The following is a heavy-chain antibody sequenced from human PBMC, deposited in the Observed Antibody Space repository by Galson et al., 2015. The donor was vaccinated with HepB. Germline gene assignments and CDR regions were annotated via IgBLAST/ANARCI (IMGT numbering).Heavy chain of an antibody. Sequence: SLRLSCAGSGFTFRSYSINWVRQTPGKGLEWVSSIDSKGEYRNYADSVKGRFTISRDNAKNSVYLQMNSLRAEDTALHYCAKDRPSIVGTTRIYWGQGTLVTVSS. CDR3: AKDRPSIVGTTRIY. D-gene: IGHD1-26*01. J-gene: IGHJ4*02. CDR1: GFTFRSYS. V-gene: IGHV3-21*06. CDR2: IDSKGEYR.